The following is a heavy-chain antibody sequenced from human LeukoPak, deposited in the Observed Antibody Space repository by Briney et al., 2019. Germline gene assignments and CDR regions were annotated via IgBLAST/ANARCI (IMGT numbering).Heavy chain of an antibody. CDR3: VRDRVYSWLQSRSPRHYFDY. D-gene: IGHD5-24*01. Sequence: PGGSLRLSCAASGFTFSNYWMSWVRQAPGKGLEWVANIKHDGSDKYYVDSVKGRFTISRDNAKNSLYLQMNKLRAEDTAVYYCVRDRVYSWLQSRSPRHYFDYWGQGTLVTVSS. CDR2: IKHDGSDK. J-gene: IGHJ4*02. CDR1: GFTFSNYW. V-gene: IGHV3-7*01.